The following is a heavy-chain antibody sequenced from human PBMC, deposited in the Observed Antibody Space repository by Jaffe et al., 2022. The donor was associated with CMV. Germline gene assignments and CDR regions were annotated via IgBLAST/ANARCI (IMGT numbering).Heavy chain of an antibody. CDR2: INPNSGGT. CDR1: GYTFTGYY. CDR3: ARSETYYYDSSGYYYPY. Sequence: QVQLVQSGAEVKKPGASVKVSCKASGYTFTGYYMHWVRQAPGQGLEWMGWINPNSGGTNYAQKFQGWVTMTRDTSISTAYMELSRLRSDDTAVYYCARSETYYYDSSGYYYPYWGQGTLVTVSS. D-gene: IGHD3-22*01. J-gene: IGHJ4*02. V-gene: IGHV1-2*04.